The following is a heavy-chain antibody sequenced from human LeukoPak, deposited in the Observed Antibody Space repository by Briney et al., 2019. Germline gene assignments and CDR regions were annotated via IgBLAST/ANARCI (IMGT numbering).Heavy chain of an antibody. D-gene: IGHD3-22*01. CDR1: GGTFSSYA. V-gene: IGHV1-69*04. CDR3: ATLYYYDSSGSRYDRY. J-gene: IGHJ4*02. Sequence: SVKVSCKASGGTFSSYAISWVRQAPGQGLEWMGRIIPILGIANYAQKFQGRVTITADKSTSTAYMELSSLRSEDTAVYYCATLYYYDSSGSRYDRYWGQGTLVTVSS. CDR2: IIPILGIA.